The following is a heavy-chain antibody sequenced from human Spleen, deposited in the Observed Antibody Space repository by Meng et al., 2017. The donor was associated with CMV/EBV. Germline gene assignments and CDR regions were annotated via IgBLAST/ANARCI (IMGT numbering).Heavy chain of an antibody. CDR3: ARDQIAVSGLSYYFDF. D-gene: IGHD6-19*01. CDR2: IQPGGGST. V-gene: IGHV1-46*01. J-gene: IGHJ4*02. Sequence: GYTFTSYYIHWVRQAPGHGLEWMGIIQPGGGSTTYAQKFQGRVTLTRDMSTSTVYMELSSLRSEDTAVYYCARDQIAVSGLSYYFDFWGQGTLVTVSS. CDR1: GYTFTSYY.